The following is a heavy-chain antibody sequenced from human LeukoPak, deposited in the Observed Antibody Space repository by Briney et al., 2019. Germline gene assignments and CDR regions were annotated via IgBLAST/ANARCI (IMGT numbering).Heavy chain of an antibody. J-gene: IGHJ3*02. CDR3: ARGRRIGYSSGWYRDAFDI. V-gene: IGHV4-59*08. Sequence: SETLSLTCTVSGGSISSYYWSWIRQPPGKGLEWIGYIYYSGSTNYNPSLKSRVTISVDTSKIQFSLKLSSVTAADTAVYYCARGRRIGYSSGWYRDAFDIWGQGTMVTVSS. CDR2: IYYSGST. CDR1: GGSISSYY. D-gene: IGHD6-19*01.